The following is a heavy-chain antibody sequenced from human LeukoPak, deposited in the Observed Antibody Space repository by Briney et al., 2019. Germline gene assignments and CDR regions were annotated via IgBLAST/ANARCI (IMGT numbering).Heavy chain of an antibody. Sequence: GGSLRLSCAASGFTFSSYSMNWVRQAPGKGLEWVSSISSSSSYIYYADSVKGRFTISRDNAKNSLYLQMNSLRAEDTAVYYCARDRSYYYGSGSFGMDVWGQGTTVTVSS. CDR3: ARDRSYYYGSGSFGMDV. D-gene: IGHD3-10*01. V-gene: IGHV3-21*01. J-gene: IGHJ6*02. CDR1: GFTFSSYS. CDR2: ISSSSSYI.